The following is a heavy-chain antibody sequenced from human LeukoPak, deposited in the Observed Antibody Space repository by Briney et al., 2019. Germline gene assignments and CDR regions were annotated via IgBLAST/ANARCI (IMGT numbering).Heavy chain of an antibody. Sequence: GGSLRLSCAASGFTLSSYEMNWVRQAPGKGLEWVSYISSSGSTIYYADSVKGRFTISRDNAKNSLYLQMNSLRAEDTAVYYCARSYVAAAGTGAFDIWGQGTMVTVSS. CDR2: ISSSGSTI. CDR1: GFTLSSYE. CDR3: ARSYVAAAGTGAFDI. V-gene: IGHV3-48*03. J-gene: IGHJ3*02. D-gene: IGHD6-13*01.